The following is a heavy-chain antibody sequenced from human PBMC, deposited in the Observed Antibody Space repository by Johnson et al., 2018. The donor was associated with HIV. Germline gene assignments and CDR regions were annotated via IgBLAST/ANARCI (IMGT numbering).Heavy chain of an antibody. V-gene: IGHV3-30-3*01. CDR3: ARDQGNYYDSSGKPKRAFDI. D-gene: IGHD3-22*01. CDR2: ISYDGSNK. Sequence: QVQLVESGGGVVQPGRSLRLSCAASGFTFSSYAMHWVRQAPGKGLEWVAVISYDGSNKYYADSVKGRFTISRDKSKNTLYLQMNSLRAEDTAVYYCARDQGNYYDSSGKPKRAFDIWGQGTMVTVSS. CDR1: GFTFSSYA. J-gene: IGHJ3*02.